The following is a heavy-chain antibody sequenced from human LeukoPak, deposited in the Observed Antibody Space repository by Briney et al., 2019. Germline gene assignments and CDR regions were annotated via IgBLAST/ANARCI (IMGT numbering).Heavy chain of an antibody. D-gene: IGHD6-6*01. CDR3: ARDSSSSSVDY. CDR2: INSDGSST. CDR1: GFTFSSYW. V-gene: IGHV3-74*01. J-gene: IGHJ4*02. Sequence: GGSLRLSCAAPGFTFSSYWMHWVRQAPGKGLVWVSRINSDGSSTSYADSVKGRFTISRDNAKNTLYLQMNSLRAEDTAVYYCARDSSSSSVDYWGQGTLVTVSS.